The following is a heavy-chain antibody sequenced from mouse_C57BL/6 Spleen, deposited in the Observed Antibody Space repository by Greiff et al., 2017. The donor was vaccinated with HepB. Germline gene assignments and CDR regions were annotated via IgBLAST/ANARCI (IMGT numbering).Heavy chain of an antibody. CDR1: GYTFTSYW. V-gene: IGHV1-61*01. Sequence: VQLQQSGAELVRPGSSVKLSCKASGYTFTSYWMDWVKQRPGQGLDWIGNIYPSDSETHYNQKFKDKATLTVDKSSSTAYLRLSSLTSGDAAVYYSARGGIDYGSGLYVDVWGTGTTVTVAS. J-gene: IGHJ1*03. CDR2: IYPSDSET. CDR3: ARGGIDYGSGLYVDV. D-gene: IGHD1-1*01.